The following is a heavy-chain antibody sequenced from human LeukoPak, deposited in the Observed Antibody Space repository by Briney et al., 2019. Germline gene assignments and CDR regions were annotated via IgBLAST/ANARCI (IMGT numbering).Heavy chain of an antibody. CDR3: AREFRELPDI. J-gene: IGHJ3*02. CDR1: GFTFSSYG. V-gene: IGHV3-33*01. Sequence: PGGSLRLSCAASGFTFSSYGMHWVRQAPGKGLEWVAVIWYDGSNKYYVDSVKGRCTISRDNSKNTLYLQMNSLRDEDTAVYYCAREFRELPDIWGHGTLVTVSS. D-gene: IGHD1-7*01. CDR2: IWYDGSNK.